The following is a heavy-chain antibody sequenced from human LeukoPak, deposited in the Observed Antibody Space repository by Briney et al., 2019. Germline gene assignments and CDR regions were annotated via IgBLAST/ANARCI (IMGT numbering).Heavy chain of an antibody. Sequence: GGSLRLSCAASGSRFSDYWMTWVRQAPGKGLECVANIKTDGSAKYYPDSVKGRFTVSRDNAKNSLYLQMNNMRVEDTAIYYCTKDLSHDSSGWGQGTLVTVSS. CDR3: TKDLSHDSSG. J-gene: IGHJ4*02. CDR1: GSRFSDYW. CDR2: IKTDGSAK. V-gene: IGHV3-7*01. D-gene: IGHD3-22*01.